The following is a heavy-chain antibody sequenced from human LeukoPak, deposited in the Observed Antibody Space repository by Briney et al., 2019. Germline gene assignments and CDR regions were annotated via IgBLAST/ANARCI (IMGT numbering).Heavy chain of an antibody. CDR2: IYYSGST. Sequence: SETLSLTCTVSGGSISSHYWSWIRQPPGKGLEWIGYIYYSGSTNYNPSLKSRVTISVDTSKNQFSLKLSSVTAADTAVYYCARGSSRGYSYGAESYYYYMDVWGKGTTVTVSS. CDR3: ARGSSRGYSYGAESYYYYMDV. V-gene: IGHV4-59*11. D-gene: IGHD5-18*01. J-gene: IGHJ6*03. CDR1: GGSISSHY.